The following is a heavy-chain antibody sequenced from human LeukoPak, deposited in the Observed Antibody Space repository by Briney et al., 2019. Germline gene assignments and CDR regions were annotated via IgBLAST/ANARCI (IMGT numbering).Heavy chain of an antibody. V-gene: IGHV3-9*01. D-gene: IGHD3-10*01. CDR3: AKDGQVRGSGSYFDQWDLSYYYYYYMDV. Sequence: PGGSLRLSCAASGFTFDDYAMHWVRQAPGKGLEWVSGISWNSGSIGYADSVKGRFTISGDNAKNSLYLQMNSLRAEDTALYYCAKDGQVRGSGSYFDQWDLSYYYYYYMDVWGKGTTVTISS. CDR2: ISWNSGSI. CDR1: GFTFDDYA. J-gene: IGHJ6*03.